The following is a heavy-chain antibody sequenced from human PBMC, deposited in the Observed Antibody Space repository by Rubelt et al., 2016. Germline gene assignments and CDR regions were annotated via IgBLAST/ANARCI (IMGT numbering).Heavy chain of an antibody. CDR3: ARNWGFDY. Sequence: EVQLVESGGGLVQPGGSLRLSCAASGFTVSSNYMSWVRQAPGKGLEWVSVIYSGGSPYYADSVKGRFTSARDNAKNTLYLQMNGLRAEDTAVYYCARNWGFDYWGQGTLVTVSS. CDR1: GFTVSSNY. CDR2: IYSGGSP. V-gene: IGHV3-66*01. J-gene: IGHJ4*02. D-gene: IGHD7-27*01.